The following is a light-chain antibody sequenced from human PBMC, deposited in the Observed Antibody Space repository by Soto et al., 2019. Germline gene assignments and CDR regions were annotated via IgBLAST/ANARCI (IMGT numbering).Light chain of an antibody. CDR2: EVS. CDR3: TSYSRRTSLV. V-gene: IGLV2-14*01. CDR1: TSDVGHYDY. J-gene: IGLJ3*02. Sequence: QSALTQPVSVSGSPGQSITISCTGTTSDVGHYDYVSWYQQRPGKAPKLMIFEVSNRPSGVSYRFSGSKSGNTASMTISGLQAEDEADYYCTSYSRRTSLVFGGGTKLTVL.